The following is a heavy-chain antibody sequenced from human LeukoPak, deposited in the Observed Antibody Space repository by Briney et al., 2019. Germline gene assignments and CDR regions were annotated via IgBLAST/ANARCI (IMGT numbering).Heavy chain of an antibody. D-gene: IGHD5-24*01. J-gene: IGHJ4*02. Sequence: SETLSLTCSVSGGSISSSSYYWGWIRQPPGKGLEWIGSMYSSGTTYYNPSLKSRVTISVDSSKNQFSLKLTSVTAADTAVYYCARDAEHVEMAPIDYWGQGTLVTVSS. CDR1: GGSISSSSYY. CDR2: MYSSGTT. CDR3: ARDAEHVEMAPIDY. V-gene: IGHV4-39*07.